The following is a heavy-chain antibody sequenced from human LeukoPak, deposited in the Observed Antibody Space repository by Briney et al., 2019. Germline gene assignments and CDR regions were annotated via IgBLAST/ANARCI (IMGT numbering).Heavy chain of an antibody. J-gene: IGHJ4*02. Sequence: GGSLRLSCTASGFPFIEYSMSWVRHAPGEGLEWISYIGIDSGNTKYADSVRGRFTISTDKAKNSLYLQMNSLRVEDTAVYYCARDHNYAFDNWGQGTLVSVAS. V-gene: IGHV3-11*06. CDR1: GFPFIEYS. CDR3: ARDHNYAFDN. CDR2: IGIDSGNT. D-gene: IGHD1-1*01.